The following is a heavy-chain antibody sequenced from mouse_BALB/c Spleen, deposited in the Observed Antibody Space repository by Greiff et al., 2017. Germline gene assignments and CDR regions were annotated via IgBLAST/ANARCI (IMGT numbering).Heavy chain of an antibody. CDR1: GFTFSSFG. Sequence: EVKLVESGGGLVQPGGSRKLSCAASGFTFSSFGMHWVRQAPEKGLEWVAYISSGSSTIYYADTVKGRFTISRDNPKNTLFLQMTSLRSEDTAMYYCARSLLTGPFDYWGQGTTLTVSS. CDR2: ISSGSSTI. J-gene: IGHJ2*01. V-gene: IGHV5-17*02. CDR3: ARSLLTGPFDY. D-gene: IGHD4-1*01.